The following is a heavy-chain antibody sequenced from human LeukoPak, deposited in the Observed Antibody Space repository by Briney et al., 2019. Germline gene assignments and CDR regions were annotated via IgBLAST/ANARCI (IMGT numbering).Heavy chain of an antibody. D-gene: IGHD3-10*01. J-gene: IGHJ4*02. CDR3: AKRGIVIRGILIIGFHKEAYYFDY. CDR1: GITVSNYA. CDR2: ISGSAGGT. Sequence: SGGSLRLSCVVSGITVSNYAINWVRQAPGKGLEWVSGISGSAGGTKYADSVKGRFTISRDNSLNTVYLQRNSLRAEDTAVYFCAKRGIVIRGILIIGFHKEAYYFDYWGQGILVTVSS. V-gene: IGHV3-23*01.